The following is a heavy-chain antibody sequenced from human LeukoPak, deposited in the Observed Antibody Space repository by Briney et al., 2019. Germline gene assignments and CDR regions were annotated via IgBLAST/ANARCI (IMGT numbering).Heavy chain of an antibody. CDR3: ASWGLYSSSSLYMDV. V-gene: IGHV1-69*06. D-gene: IGHD6-13*01. Sequence: SVKVSCKASGYTFTSYGISWVRQAPGQGLEWMGGIIPIFGTANYAQKFQGRVTITADKSTSTAYMELSSLRSEDTAVYYCASWGLYSSSSLYMDVWGKGTTVTVSS. J-gene: IGHJ6*03. CDR1: GYTFTSYG. CDR2: IIPIFGTA.